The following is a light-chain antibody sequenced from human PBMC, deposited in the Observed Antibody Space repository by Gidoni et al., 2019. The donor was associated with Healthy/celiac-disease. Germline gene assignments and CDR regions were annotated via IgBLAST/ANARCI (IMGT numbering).Light chain of an antibody. Sequence: DIQMTQSPSSLAASVGDRVTITCRASQSISSYLNWYQQKPGKAPKLLIYASSSLQSGVPSRFSGGGSWADFTLTISSLQPEDFATYYCQQSYSTPPETFGQGTKVEIK. CDR1: QSISSY. CDR2: ASS. CDR3: QQSYSTPPET. V-gene: IGKV1-39*01. J-gene: IGKJ1*01.